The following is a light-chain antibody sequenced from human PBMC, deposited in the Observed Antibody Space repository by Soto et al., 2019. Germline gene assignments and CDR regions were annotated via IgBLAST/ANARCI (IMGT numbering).Light chain of an antibody. J-gene: IGKJ1*01. CDR3: QFSGYPSKR. CDR1: QTVSSNF. Sequence: VLKNSPCALSLYPGERGTLYCRASQTVSSNFLAWYQQKPGQAPRLLIFDASTRATGIPDRFTGSGSGTDFTLTICRLEPEDFAVYYCQFSGYPSKRFGHGTKVDIK. CDR2: DAS. V-gene: IGKV3-20*01.